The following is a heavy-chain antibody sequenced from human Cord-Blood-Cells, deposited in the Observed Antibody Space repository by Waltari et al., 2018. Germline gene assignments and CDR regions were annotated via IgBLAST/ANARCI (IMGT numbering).Heavy chain of an antibody. CDR2: IDWDDDK. J-gene: IGHJ5*02. D-gene: IGHD6-13*01. CDR3: ARITSSSSNWFDP. V-gene: IGHV2-70*01. Sequence: VTLRASGPALVKRTQTLTLTCTFSGFSLSPSGMRVSWNRQPPGKALEWLALIDWDDDKYYSTSLKTRLTISKDTSKNQVVLTMTNMDPVDTATYYCARITSSSSNWFDPWGQGTLVTVSS. CDR1: GFSLSPSGMR.